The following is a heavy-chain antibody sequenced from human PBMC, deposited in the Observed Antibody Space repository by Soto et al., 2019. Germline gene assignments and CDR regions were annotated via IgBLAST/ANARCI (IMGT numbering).Heavy chain of an antibody. CDR3: AKERLSDGYNSPLDC. Sequence: QVQLVQSGAEVKKPGASVKVSCKASGYTFTSYYMHWVRQAPGQGLEWMGLIYPSGGGTTYAQKCQGRGTMTSDTSTSTVYIELSSMRSEDTAVYYCAKERLSDGYNSPLDCWGQGTLVTVSS. J-gene: IGHJ4*02. D-gene: IGHD5-12*01. V-gene: IGHV1-46*01. CDR1: GYTFTSYY. CDR2: IYPSGGGT.